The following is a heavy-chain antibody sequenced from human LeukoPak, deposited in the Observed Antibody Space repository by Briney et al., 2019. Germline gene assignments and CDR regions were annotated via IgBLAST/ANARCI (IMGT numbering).Heavy chain of an antibody. J-gene: IGHJ5*02. CDR3: ARDYSSNGWFDP. D-gene: IGHD6-13*01. CDR2: INAGNGNT. Sequence: ASVKVSCKASGYTFTSYAMHWVRQAPGQRLEWMGWINAGNGNTKYSQKFQGRVTITRDTSASTAYMELSSLRSEDTAVYYCARDYSSNGWFDPWGQGTLVTVSS. CDR1: GYTFTSYA. V-gene: IGHV1-3*01.